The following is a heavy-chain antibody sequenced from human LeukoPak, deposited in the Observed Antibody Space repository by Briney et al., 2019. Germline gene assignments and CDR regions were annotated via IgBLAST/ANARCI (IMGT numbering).Heavy chain of an antibody. CDR1: GFTFSSYG. CDR2: MRYDGSNK. D-gene: IGHD5-24*01. J-gene: IGHJ4*02. CDR3: AKGSEFYRDGYNNAYY. V-gene: IGHV3-30*02. Sequence: GGSLRLSCAASGFTFSSYGMHWVRQAPGKGLEWVAFMRYDGSNKYYADSVKGRFTISRDNSKNTLYLQMNSLRAEDTAVYYCAKGSEFYRDGYNNAYYWGQGTLVTASS.